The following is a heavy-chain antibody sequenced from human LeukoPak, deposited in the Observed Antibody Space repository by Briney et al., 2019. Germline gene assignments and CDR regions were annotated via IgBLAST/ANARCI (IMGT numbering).Heavy chain of an antibody. V-gene: IGHV3-64*02. CDR3: TRRAAADTFYSDY. J-gene: IGHJ4*02. Sequence: GSLRLSCAASGFTFSRYAMHWVRQAPEKGLEYVAAISYNGGNTYYADSVKGRFTISRDNSKNTLYLQMGSLRAEDMAVYYCTRRAAADTFYSDYWGQGILVTVSS. D-gene: IGHD6-13*01. CDR2: ISYNGGNT. CDR1: GFTFSRYA.